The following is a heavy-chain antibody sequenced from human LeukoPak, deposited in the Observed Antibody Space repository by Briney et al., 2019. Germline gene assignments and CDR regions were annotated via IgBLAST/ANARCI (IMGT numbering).Heavy chain of an antibody. V-gene: IGHV3-33*01. CDR2: IWYDGSNK. J-gene: IGHJ4*02. CDR1: GFTFSSYG. D-gene: IGHD3-10*01. CDR3: ARPRSGRQDFDY. Sequence: PGGSLRLSCAASGFTFSSYGMHWVRQAPGKGLEWVAVIWYDGSNKYYADSVKGRFTISRDNSKNTLYLQMNSLRAEDTAVYYCARPRSGRQDFDYWGQGTLVTVSS.